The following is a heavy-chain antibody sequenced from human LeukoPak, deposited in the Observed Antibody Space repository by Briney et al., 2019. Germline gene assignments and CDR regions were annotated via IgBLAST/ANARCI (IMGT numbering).Heavy chain of an antibody. CDR3: AREKSSRSYYGSGSYYYYYYYMDV. Sequence: PSETLSLTCTVSGGSISSYYWSWIRQPPGKGLGWIGYIYYSGSTNYNPSLKSRVTISVDTSKNQFSLKLSSVTAADTAVYYCAREKSSRSYYGSGSYYYYYYYMDVWGKGTTVTISS. J-gene: IGHJ6*03. CDR1: GGSISSYY. V-gene: IGHV4-59*01. CDR2: IYYSGST. D-gene: IGHD3-10*01.